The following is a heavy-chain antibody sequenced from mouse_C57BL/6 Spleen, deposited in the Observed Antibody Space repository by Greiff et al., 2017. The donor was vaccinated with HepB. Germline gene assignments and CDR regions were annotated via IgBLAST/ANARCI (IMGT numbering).Heavy chain of an antibody. CDR3: ASVDGSSRYYAMDY. CDR1: GYTFTSYW. V-gene: IGHV1-64*01. CDR2: IHPNSGST. D-gene: IGHD1-1*01. J-gene: IGHJ4*01. Sequence: VQLQQSGAELVKPGASVKLSCKASGYTFTSYWMHWVKQRPGQGLEWIGMIHPNSGSTNYNEKFKSKATLTVDKSSSTAYMHLSSRTSEDSAVYYCASVDGSSRYYAMDYWGQGTSVTVSS.